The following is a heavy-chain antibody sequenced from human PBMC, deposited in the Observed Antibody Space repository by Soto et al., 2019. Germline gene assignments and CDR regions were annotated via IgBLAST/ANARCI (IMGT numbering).Heavy chain of an antibody. J-gene: IGHJ5*02. D-gene: IGHD3-9*01. CDR3: ARGGSGYHSLRYFDWS. V-gene: IGHV4-34*01. CDR1: GGSFSGYY. CDR2: INHSGST. Sequence: SETLSLTCAVYGGSFSGYYWSWIRQPPGKGLEWIGEINHSGSTNYNPSLKSRVTISVDTSKNQFSLKLSSVTAADTAVYYCARGGSGYHSLRYFDWSWGQGTLVTVSS.